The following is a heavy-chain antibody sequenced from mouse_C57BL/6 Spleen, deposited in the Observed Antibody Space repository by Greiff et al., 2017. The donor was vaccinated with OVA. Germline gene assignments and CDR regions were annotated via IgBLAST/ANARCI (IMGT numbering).Heavy chain of an antibody. CDR3: ARPNYYGSSYAFAY. CDR2: IYPGDGDT. D-gene: IGHD1-1*01. V-gene: IGHV1-82*01. Sequence: VQLQESGPELVKPGASVKISCKASGYAFSSSWMNWVKPRPGKGLEWIGRIYPGDGDTNYNGKFKGKATLTADKSSSTAYMQLSSLTSEDSAVYFCARPNYYGSSYAFAYWGQGTLVTVSA. J-gene: IGHJ3*01. CDR1: GYAFSSSW.